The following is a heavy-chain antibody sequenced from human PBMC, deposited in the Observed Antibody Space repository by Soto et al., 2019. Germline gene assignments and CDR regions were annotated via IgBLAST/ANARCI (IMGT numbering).Heavy chain of an antibody. CDR2: IYYRGST. D-gene: IGHD1-26*01. V-gene: IGHV4-31*03. CDR3: AREPTV. CDR1: GGSISSGGYY. Sequence: QVQLQESGPRLVKPSQTLSLTCTVSGGSISSGGYYWSWIRQHPGKGLEWIGYIYYRGSTYYNPSLTSRVTASVYTSKNQFSLELSSVTAAETAVYYCAREPTVWGQGTLVTVSS. J-gene: IGHJ4*02.